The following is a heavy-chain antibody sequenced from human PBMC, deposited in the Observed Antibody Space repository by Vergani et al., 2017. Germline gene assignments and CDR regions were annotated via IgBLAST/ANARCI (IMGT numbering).Heavy chain of an antibody. V-gene: IGHV4-4*09. J-gene: IGHJ4*02. D-gene: IGHD2-21*02. Sequence: QVQLQESGPGLVKPSETLSLTCTVSGGSISSYYWSWTRQPPGKGLEWIGYIYTSGSTNYNPSLKSRVTISVDTSKNQFSLKLSSVTAADTAVYYCARQGDGVVVTAPLDYWGQGTLVTVSS. CDR1: GGSISSYY. CDR2: IYTSGST. CDR3: ARQGDGVVVTAPLDY.